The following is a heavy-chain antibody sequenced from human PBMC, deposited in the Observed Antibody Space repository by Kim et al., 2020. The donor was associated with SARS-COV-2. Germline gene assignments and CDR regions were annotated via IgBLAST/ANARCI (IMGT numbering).Heavy chain of an antibody. Sequence: EKNYVDSVNGRFTIAGDNAKNSLYLQMNSLRAEDTAVYYCARDWRWRFDPWGQGTLVTVSS. V-gene: IGHV3-7*01. CDR2: EK. J-gene: IGHJ5*02. CDR3: ARDWRWRFDP.